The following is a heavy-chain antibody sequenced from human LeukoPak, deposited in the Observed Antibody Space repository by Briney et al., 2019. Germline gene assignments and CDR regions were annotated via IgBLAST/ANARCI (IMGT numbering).Heavy chain of an antibody. CDR2: INPSGGST. V-gene: IGHV1-46*01. J-gene: IGHJ5*02. Sequence: GASVKVSCKASGYTFTSYYMHWVRQAPGQGLEWMGIINPSGGSTSYAQKFQGRVTMTRDTSISTAYMELSRLRSDDTAVYYCARNYYGSGSPQRGNWFDPWGQGTLVTVSS. D-gene: IGHD3-10*01. CDR3: ARNYYGSGSPQRGNWFDP. CDR1: GYTFTSYY.